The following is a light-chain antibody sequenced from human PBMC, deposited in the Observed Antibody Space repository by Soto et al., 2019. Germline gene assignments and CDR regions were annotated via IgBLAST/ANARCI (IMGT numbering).Light chain of an antibody. V-gene: IGLV2-14*01. CDR1: SSDVGGYNY. Sequence: QSALTQPASVSGSPGQSITISCTGTSSDVGGYNYVSWYQQHPGKAPELMIYDVSNRPSGVSNRFSGSKSDNTASLTISGLQAEDEADYYCSSYTSSSTHVVFGGGTKLTVL. J-gene: IGLJ2*01. CDR3: SSYTSSSTHVV. CDR2: DVS.